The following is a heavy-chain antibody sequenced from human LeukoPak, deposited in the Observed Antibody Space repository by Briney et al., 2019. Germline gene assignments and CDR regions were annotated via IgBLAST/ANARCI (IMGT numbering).Heavy chain of an antibody. CDR2: ISNSGST. CDR3: ARDAVPVARKAYYYYSMDV. V-gene: IGHV4-4*07. D-gene: IGHD6-19*01. CDR1: GGSISGYY. J-gene: IGHJ6*03. Sequence: SETLSLTCTLSGGSISGYYWSWIRLSAGKGLEWIGRISNSGSTNCNPSLKSRVSLSVDTSKNQFSLKLTSVTAADTAIYYCARDAVPVARKAYYYYSMDVWGKGATVTVSS.